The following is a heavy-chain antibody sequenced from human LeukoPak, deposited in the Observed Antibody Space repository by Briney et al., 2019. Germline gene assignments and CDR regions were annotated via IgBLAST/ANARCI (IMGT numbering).Heavy chain of an antibody. CDR2: IIPILGIA. CDR1: GGTFSSYA. CDR3: ARDPDWASGYDDDFDY. Sequence: SVKVSCKASGGTFSSYAISWVRQAPGQGLEWMGRIIPILGIANYAQKFQGRVTITADKSTSTAYMELSSLRSEDTAVYYCARDPDWASGYDDDFDYWGQGTLVTVSS. V-gene: IGHV1-69*04. J-gene: IGHJ4*02. D-gene: IGHD5-12*01.